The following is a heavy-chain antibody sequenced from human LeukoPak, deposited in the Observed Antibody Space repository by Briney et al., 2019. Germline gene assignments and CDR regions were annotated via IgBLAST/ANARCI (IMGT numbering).Heavy chain of an antibody. CDR3: ATERRQGGYSDSISLYMDV. V-gene: IGHV1-2*02. D-gene: IGHD5-18*01. J-gene: IGHJ6*03. CDR1: GYTFTGYY. Sequence: ASVKVSCKASGYTFTGYYMHWVRQAPGQGLEWMGWINPNSGGTNYAQKFQGRVTMTRDTSISTAYMELSRLRSDDTAVYYCATERRQGGYSDSISLYMDVWGKGTTVTVSS. CDR2: INPNSGGT.